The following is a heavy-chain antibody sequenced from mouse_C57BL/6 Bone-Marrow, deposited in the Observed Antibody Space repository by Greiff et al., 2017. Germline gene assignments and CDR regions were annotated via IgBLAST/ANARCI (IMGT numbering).Heavy chain of an antibody. V-gene: IGHV1-69*01. CDR1: GYTFTSYW. J-gene: IGHJ2*01. D-gene: IGHD1-1*01. Sequence: QVQLQQPGAELVMPGASVKLSCKASGYTFTSYWMPWVKQRPGQGLEWIGEIDPSDSYTNYNQKFKGKSTLTVDKSSSTAYMQLSSLTSEDSAVYYCARAYYDGSGDDWGQGTTLTVSS. CDR2: IDPSDSYT. CDR3: ARAYYDGSGDD.